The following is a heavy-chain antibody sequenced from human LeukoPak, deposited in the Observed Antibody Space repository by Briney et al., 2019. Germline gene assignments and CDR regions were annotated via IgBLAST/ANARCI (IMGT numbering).Heavy chain of an antibody. CDR2: ISGSGGST. V-gene: IGHV3-23*01. Sequence: GPLRLSCAASGFTFSSYAMSWVRQAPGKGLEWVSAISGSGGSTYCADSVKGRFTISRDNSKNTLYLQMNSLRAEDTAVYYCAKDQGPWFGYYYYYGMDVWGQGTTVTVSS. J-gene: IGHJ6*02. CDR1: GFTFSSYA. D-gene: IGHD3-10*01. CDR3: AKDQGPWFGYYYYYGMDV.